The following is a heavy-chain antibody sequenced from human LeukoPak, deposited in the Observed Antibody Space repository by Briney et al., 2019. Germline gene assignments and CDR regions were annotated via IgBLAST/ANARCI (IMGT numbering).Heavy chain of an antibody. J-gene: IGHJ6*03. Sequence: PSETLSLTCAVYGGSFSGYYWSRIRQPPGHGLVWIGEVNHSGSTNDNPSLKSRVTIAVDTSKTQFSLKLSSVTAADTAVYYCARWYSSSWYGYYYYMDVWGKGTTVTVSS. CDR1: GGSFSGYY. D-gene: IGHD6-13*01. V-gene: IGHV4-34*01. CDR3: ARWYSSSWYGYYYYMDV. CDR2: VNHSGST.